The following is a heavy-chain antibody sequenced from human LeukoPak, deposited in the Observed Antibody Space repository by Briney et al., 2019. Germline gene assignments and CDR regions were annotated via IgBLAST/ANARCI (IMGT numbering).Heavy chain of an antibody. V-gene: IGHV3-23*01. Sequence: PGGSQRLSCAASGFTFSSYAMSWVRQAPGKGLEWVSGISGSGDNTYYADSVKGRLTISRDNSKNTLYVQVNSLGTEDTAAYYCAKGSYYDSSGSFYFDYWGQGTLVTVSS. CDR2: ISGSGDNT. J-gene: IGHJ4*02. D-gene: IGHD3-22*01. CDR3: AKGSYYDSSGSFYFDY. CDR1: GFTFSSYA.